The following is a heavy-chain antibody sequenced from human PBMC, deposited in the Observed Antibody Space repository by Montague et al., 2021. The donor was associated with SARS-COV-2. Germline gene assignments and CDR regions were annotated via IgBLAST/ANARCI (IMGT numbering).Heavy chain of an antibody. D-gene: IGHD3-10*01. Sequence: SLRLSCAASGFTFSNSAMNWVRQAPGKGLEWVSGSSGSDGGTHYADSVKGRFTISRDNSKNLLYLQMNSLRAEDTALYYCAKDSYYYGLGYGMDVWGQGTTVTVSS. CDR2: SSGSDGGT. CDR3: AKDSYYYGLGYGMDV. CDR1: GFTFSNSA. J-gene: IGHJ6*02. V-gene: IGHV3-23*01.